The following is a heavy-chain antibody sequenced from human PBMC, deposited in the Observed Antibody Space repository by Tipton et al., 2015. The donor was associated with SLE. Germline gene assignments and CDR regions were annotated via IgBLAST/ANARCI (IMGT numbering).Heavy chain of an antibody. V-gene: IGHV4-38-2*02. J-gene: IGHJ1*01. D-gene: IGHD6-19*01. CDR3: ARHAFAVAYPEEEYFHY. CDR2: SLYRGAT. Sequence: TLSLTCNVSGYSISRGFYWAWIRQAPGKGLEWIGSSLYRGATHYNPSLESRVTISIDTSMNQFSLKLNSVTAADTAVYYCARHAFAVAYPEEEYFHYWGQGSLVTVSS. CDR1: GYSISRGFY.